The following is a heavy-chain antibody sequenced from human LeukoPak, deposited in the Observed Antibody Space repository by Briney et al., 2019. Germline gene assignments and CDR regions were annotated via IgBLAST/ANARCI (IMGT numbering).Heavy chain of an antibody. J-gene: IGHJ4*02. CDR2: ISSSGSTI. CDR3: ARVGAYDSFDY. CDR1: GFTFSSYE. Sequence: GGSLRLSXAASGFTFSSYEMNWVRQAPGKGLEWVSYISSSGSTIYYADSVKGRFTISRDNAKNSLYLQMNSLRAEDTAVYYCARVGAYDSFDYWGQGTLVTVSS. D-gene: IGHD3-22*01. V-gene: IGHV3-48*03.